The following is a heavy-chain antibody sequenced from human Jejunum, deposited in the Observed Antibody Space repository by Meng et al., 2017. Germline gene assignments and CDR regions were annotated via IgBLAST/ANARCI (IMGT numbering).Heavy chain of an antibody. V-gene: IGHV3-74*03. CDR2: IISDGSHT. Sequence: EVQLVESGGGLVQPGGSLRLSCTASGFTFSNSWMHWVRQAPGKGLAWVSHIISDGSHTTSADSVKGRFTISRDNAKNTLYLQMNSLRAEDTAVYYCAKDRAIQLWSSFDYWGQGTLVTVSS. CDR1: GFTFSNSW. J-gene: IGHJ4*02. D-gene: IGHD5-18*01. CDR3: AKDRAIQLWSSFDY.